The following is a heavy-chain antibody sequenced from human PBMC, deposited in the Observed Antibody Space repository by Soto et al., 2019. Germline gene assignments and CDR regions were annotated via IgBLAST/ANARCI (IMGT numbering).Heavy chain of an antibody. D-gene: IGHD1-26*01. CDR3: ATQEVGWSYFYTFDP. CDR1: GGSISSSSYY. CDR2: IYYSGRT. Sequence: QLQLQESGPGLVKPSETLSLTCTVSGGSISSSSYYWGWILQPPGKGLEWIGSIYYSGRTYYYPSLKCRVTMNVDTSKNHLSMMLSSVTAADTAVYYCATQEVGWSYFYTFDPWGQVTLVTVSS. J-gene: IGHJ5*02. V-gene: IGHV4-39*02.